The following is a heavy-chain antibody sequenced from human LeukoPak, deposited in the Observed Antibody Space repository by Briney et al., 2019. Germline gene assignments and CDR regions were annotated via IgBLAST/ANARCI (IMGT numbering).Heavy chain of an antibody. CDR2: INHSGTT. J-gene: IGHJ6*03. CDR1: GGSFSGYY. D-gene: IGHD6-13*01. Sequence: PSESLSLTCAVYGGSFSGYYRSWIRQPPGKGLEWIGEINHSGTTNYNPSLKSRVTISIDTSKNQFSLKLRSVTAADTAVYYCASSRGYSSSLWYYYMDVWGKGATVTVSS. V-gene: IGHV4-34*01. CDR3: ASSRGYSSSLWYYYMDV.